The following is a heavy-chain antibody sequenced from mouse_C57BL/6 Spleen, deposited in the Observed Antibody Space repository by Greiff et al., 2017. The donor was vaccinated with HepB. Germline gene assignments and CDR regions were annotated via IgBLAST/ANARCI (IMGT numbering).Heavy chain of an antibody. J-gene: IGHJ4*01. CDR2: ISSGSSTI. V-gene: IGHV5-17*01. CDR1: GFTFSDYG. CDR3: ANTIVDYYAMDY. D-gene: IGHD2-5*01. Sequence: EVMLVESGGGLVKPGGSLKLSCAASGFTFSDYGMHWVRQAPEKGLEWVAYISSGSSTIYYADTVKGRFTISRDNAKNTLFLQMTSLRSEDTAMYYCANTIVDYYAMDYWGQGTSVTVSS.